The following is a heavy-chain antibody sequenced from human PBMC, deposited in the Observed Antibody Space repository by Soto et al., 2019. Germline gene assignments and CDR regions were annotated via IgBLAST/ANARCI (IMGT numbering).Heavy chain of an antibody. Sequence: SVKVSCKASGGTFSGYTISCVRQAPGQGPEWMGRIIPIVGLANYAQKFQGRVTISADNSTSTAYMELSSLRSEDTAVYYCARGFSSTWYNWFAPWGQGTLVTVSS. CDR3: ARGFSSTWYNWFAP. J-gene: IGHJ5*02. D-gene: IGHD6-13*01. CDR1: GGTFSGYT. V-gene: IGHV1-69*02. CDR2: IIPIVGLA.